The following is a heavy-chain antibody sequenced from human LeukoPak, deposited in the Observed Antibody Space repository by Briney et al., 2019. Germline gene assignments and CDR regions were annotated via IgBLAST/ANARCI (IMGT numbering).Heavy chain of an antibody. J-gene: IGHJ6*04. CDR2: IIPIFGTA. CDR3: ASSPMVESSGGYAGSYYYGMDV. Sequence: GASVKVSCKASGGTFSSYAISWVRQAPGQGLEWMGGIIPIFGTANYAQKFQGRVTITADKSTSTAYMELSSLRSEDTAVYYCASSPMVESSGGYAGSYYYGMDVWGKGTTVPVPS. V-gene: IGHV1-69*06. CDR1: GGTFSSYA. D-gene: IGHD6-19*01.